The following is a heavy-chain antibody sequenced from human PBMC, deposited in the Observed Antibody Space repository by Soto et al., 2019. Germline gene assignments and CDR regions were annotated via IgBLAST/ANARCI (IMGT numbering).Heavy chain of an antibody. J-gene: IGHJ4*02. V-gene: IGHV3-13*01. Sequence: EVQLVESGGGLIQPGGSLRLSCAASGFTVSSNYMSWVRQAPGKGLEWVSTIGIGGDTYYPGSVKGRFTISRENAKNSLYLQMNSLRAGDTAVYYCARGGRNYDSTGSIDYWGQGTLVTVSS. D-gene: IGHD3-22*01. CDR3: ARGGRNYDSTGSIDY. CDR2: IGIGGDT. CDR1: GFTVSSNY.